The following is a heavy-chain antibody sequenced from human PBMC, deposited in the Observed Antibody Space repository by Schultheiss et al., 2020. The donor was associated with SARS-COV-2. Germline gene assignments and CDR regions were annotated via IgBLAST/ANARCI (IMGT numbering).Heavy chain of an antibody. J-gene: IGHJ6*02. V-gene: IGHV3-7*03. CDR1: GFTFSSYW. CDR2: IKQDGSEK. D-gene: IGHD4-17*01. CDR3: ARGDYGDYSYYYYYGMDV. Sequence: GGSLRLSCAASGFTFSSYWMSWVRQAPGKGLEWVANIKQDGSEKYYVDSVKGRFTISRDNAKNSLYLQMNSLRAEDTAVYYCARGDYGDYSYYYYYGMDVWGQGTTVTVSS.